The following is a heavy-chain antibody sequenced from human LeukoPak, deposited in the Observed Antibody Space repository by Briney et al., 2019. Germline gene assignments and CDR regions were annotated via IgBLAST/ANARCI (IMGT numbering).Heavy chain of an antibody. V-gene: IGHV4-61*01. CDR1: GGSVSSGSYY. D-gene: IGHD5-18*01. Sequence: SETLSLTCTVSGGSVSSGSYYWSWIRQPPGKGLEWIGYIYYSGSTNYNPSLKSRVTISVDTSKNQFSLKLSSVTAAGTAVYYCARDRTQRAFDASDIWGQGTMFTVSS. J-gene: IGHJ3*02. CDR3: ARDRTQRAFDASDI. CDR2: IYYSGST.